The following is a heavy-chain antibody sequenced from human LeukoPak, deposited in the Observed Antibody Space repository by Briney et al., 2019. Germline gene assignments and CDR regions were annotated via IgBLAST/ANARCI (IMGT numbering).Heavy chain of an antibody. Sequence: SETLSLTCTVSGGSISSYYWSWIRQPAGKGLEWIGRIYTSGSTNYNPSLKSRVTISVDTSKNQFSLKLSSVTAADTAVYYCASEAPTGDYYYYMDVWGKGTTVTVSS. CDR2: IYTSGST. CDR3: ASEAPTGDYYYYMDV. D-gene: IGHD1-14*01. CDR1: GGSISSYY. J-gene: IGHJ6*03. V-gene: IGHV4-4*07.